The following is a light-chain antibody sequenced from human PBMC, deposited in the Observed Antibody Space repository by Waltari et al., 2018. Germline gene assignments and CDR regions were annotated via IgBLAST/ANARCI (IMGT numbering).Light chain of an antibody. CDR1: NTGSKS. V-gene: IGLV3-21*04. CDR3: LVWHSTIDHQGV. Sequence: SYVVTQSPSVSVAPGETARITCGGDNTGSKSVHWSPQRPGQAPVLGISYDSDRPSGIPGRFSGSNSGNTATLTISWVEAEDEADYYCLVWHSTIDHQGVFGGGTKLTVL. J-gene: IGLJ2*01. CDR2: YDS.